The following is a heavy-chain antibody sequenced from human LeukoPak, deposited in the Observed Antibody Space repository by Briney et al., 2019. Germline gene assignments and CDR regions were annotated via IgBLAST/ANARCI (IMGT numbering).Heavy chain of an antibody. D-gene: IGHD3-10*01. CDR3: VRAMVRGVVLSDF. J-gene: IGHJ4*02. V-gene: IGHV1-8*01. CDR2: MNPVSGNT. Sequence: ASVKVSCKASGYTFIHYDLNWVRQATGQGLEWMGWMNPVSGNTGSAQKFQGRINMPRNTSITTAYMELSSLRSDDTAVYYCVRAMVRGVVLSDFWGQGTLVTVSS. CDR1: GYTFIHYD.